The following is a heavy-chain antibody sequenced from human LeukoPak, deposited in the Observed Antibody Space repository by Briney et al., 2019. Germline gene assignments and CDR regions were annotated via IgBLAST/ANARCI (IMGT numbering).Heavy chain of an antibody. CDR2: ISYDGSNK. CDR3: AKPMIAVAVHFDY. J-gene: IGHJ4*02. Sequence: GGSLRLSCTASGFTFSSYGMHWVRQAPGKGLEWVAIISYDGSNKYYADSVKGRFTISRDNSKNTLYLQMNSLRAEDTAVYYCAKPMIAVAVHFDYWGQGTLVTVSS. D-gene: IGHD6-19*01. V-gene: IGHV3-30*18. CDR1: GFTFSSYG.